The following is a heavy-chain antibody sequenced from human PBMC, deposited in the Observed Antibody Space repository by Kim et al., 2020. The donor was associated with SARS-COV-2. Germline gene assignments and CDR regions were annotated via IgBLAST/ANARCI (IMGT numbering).Heavy chain of an antibody. V-gene: IGHV3-53*01. J-gene: IGHJ6*02. D-gene: IGHD3-3*01. Sequence: GGSLRLSCAASGFTVSSNYMSWVRQAPGKGLEWVSVIYSGGSTYYADSVKGRFTISRDNSKNTLYLQMNSLRAEDTAVYYCARNYDFWSGRDYYYGMDVWGQGTTVTVSS. CDR3: ARNYDFWSGRDYYYGMDV. CDR1: GFTVSSNY. CDR2: IYSGGST.